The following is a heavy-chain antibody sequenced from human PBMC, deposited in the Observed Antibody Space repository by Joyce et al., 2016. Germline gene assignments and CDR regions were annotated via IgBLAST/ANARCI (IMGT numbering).Heavy chain of an antibody. CDR3: AKGPRIAARPNYYYYGMDV. V-gene: IGHV3-23*01. Sequence: EVQLLESGGALVQPGGSLRLSCAASGFTFTNYAMSWVRQVPGRGLEWVSSISSSGGTTHYADSVKGRFTISRDNSKNTLNLQVNSLRAEDTAIYYCAKGPRIAARPNYYYYGMDVWGQGTTVTVSS. CDR1: GFTFTNYA. CDR2: ISSSGGTT. J-gene: IGHJ6*02. D-gene: IGHD6-6*01.